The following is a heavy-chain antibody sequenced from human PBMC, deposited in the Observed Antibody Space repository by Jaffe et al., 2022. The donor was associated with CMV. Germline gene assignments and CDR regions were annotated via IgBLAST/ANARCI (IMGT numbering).Heavy chain of an antibody. J-gene: IGHJ4*02. CDR1: GGSFSGYY. CDR3: ARVTPEGYGPPHLDY. Sequence: QVQLQQWGAGLLKPSETLSLTCAVYGGSFSGYYWSWIRQPPGKGLEWIGEINHSGSTNYNPSLKSRVTISVDTSKNQFSLKLSSVTAADTAVYYCARVTPEGYGPPHLDYWGQGTLVTVSS. D-gene: IGHD5-12*01. V-gene: IGHV4-34*01. CDR2: INHSGST.